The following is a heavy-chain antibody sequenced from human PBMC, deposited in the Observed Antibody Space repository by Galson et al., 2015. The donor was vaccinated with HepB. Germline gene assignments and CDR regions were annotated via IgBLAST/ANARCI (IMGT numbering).Heavy chain of an antibody. J-gene: IGHJ4*02. V-gene: IGHV3-33*01. CDR1: GFTFSSYG. CDR3: ARGRDYYDSSGAAYFDY. D-gene: IGHD3-22*01. Sequence: SLRLSCAASGFTFSSYGMHRVRQAPGKGLEWVAVIWYDGSNKYYADSVKGRFTISRDNSKNTLYLQMNSLRAEDTAVYYCARGRDYYDSSGAAYFDYWGQGTLVTVSS. CDR2: IWYDGSNK.